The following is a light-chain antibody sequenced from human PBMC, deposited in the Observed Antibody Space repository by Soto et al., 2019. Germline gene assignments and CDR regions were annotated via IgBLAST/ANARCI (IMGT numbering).Light chain of an antibody. CDR3: QQYGSF. CDR1: QSVSSSY. V-gene: IGKV3-20*01. CDR2: GAS. J-gene: IGKJ2*01. Sequence: EIVLTQSPGTLSLSPGERATLSCRASQSVSSSYLAWYQQNPGQAPRLLIYGASSRATGIPDRFSGSGSGTDFPLTISRLEAEDFAVYYCQQYGSFFGQGTKLEIK.